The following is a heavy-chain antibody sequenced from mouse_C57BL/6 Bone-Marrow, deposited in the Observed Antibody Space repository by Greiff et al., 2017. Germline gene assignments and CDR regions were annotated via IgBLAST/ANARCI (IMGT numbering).Heavy chain of an antibody. CDR3: TRFLVDRFAY. CDR2: IDPETGGT. Sequence: VQLVESGAELVRPGASVTLSCKASGYTFTDYEMHWVKQTPVHGLEWIGAIDPETGGTAYNQKFKGKAILTADKSSSTAYMELRSLTSEDSAVYYCTRFLVDRFAYWGQGTLVTVSA. CDR1: GYTFTDYE. V-gene: IGHV1-15*01. D-gene: IGHD1-1*02. J-gene: IGHJ3*01.